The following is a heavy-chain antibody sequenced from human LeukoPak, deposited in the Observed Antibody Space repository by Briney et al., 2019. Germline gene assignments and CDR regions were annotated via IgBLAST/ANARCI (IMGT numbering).Heavy chain of an antibody. CDR2: IYSGGTT. V-gene: IGHV3-53*01. D-gene: IGHD1-1*01. Sequence: GGSLRLSCAASGFTVSSNYMNWVRQAPGKGLEWVSVIYSGGTTYYADSVKGRFTISRDNAKNSLYLQMNSLRDEDTAVYYCARGAIAGGGGNWFWFDPWGQGTLVTVSS. J-gene: IGHJ5*02. CDR3: ARGAIAGGGGNWFWFDP. CDR1: GFTVSSNY.